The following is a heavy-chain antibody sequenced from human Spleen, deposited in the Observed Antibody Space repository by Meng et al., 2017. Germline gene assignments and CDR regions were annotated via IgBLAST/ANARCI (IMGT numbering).Heavy chain of an antibody. V-gene: IGHV1-46*01. D-gene: IGHD6-13*01. J-gene: IGHJ4*02. Sequence: ASVKVSCKASGYTFTSSYMNWVRQAPGQGFEWMGIVDPNGGSTSYAQKFRGRVTMTRDTSTSTVYMELNSLRSEDTAVYYCARDEDISAAGKLFGDYWGQGTLVTVSS. CDR1: GYTFTSSY. CDR3: ARDEDISAAGKLFGDY. CDR2: VDPNGGST.